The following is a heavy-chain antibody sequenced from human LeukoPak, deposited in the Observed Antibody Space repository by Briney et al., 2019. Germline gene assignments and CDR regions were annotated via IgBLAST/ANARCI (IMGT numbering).Heavy chain of an antibody. D-gene: IGHD3-10*02. V-gene: IGHV3-48*04. J-gene: IGHJ6*04. CDR1: GFTFSNYG. Sequence: GGSLRLSCTASGFTFSNYGMNWVRQAPGKGLGWVSYISSSGSTIYYADSVKGRLTISRDNAKNSLYLQMNSLRAEDTAVYYCAELGITMIGGVWGKGTTVTISS. CDR2: ISSSGSTI. CDR3: AELGITMIGGV.